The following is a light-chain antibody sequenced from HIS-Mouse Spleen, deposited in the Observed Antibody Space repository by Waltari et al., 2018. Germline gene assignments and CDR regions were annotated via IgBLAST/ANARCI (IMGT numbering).Light chain of an antibody. CDR1: TPHIGSNY. V-gene: IGLV1-47*01. Sequence: QSVLTQPPSASGTPGQRVTISCSGSTPHIGSNYVSWYQQRPGTAPKLLIYRNNQRPSGVPDRFSGSKSGTSASLAISGLRSEDEADYYCAAWDDSLSGPVFGGGTKLTVL. CDR2: RNN. J-gene: IGLJ3*02. CDR3: AAWDDSLSGPV.